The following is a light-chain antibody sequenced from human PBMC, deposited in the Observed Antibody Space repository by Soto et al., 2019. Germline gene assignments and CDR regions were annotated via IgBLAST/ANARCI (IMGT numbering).Light chain of an antibody. CDR1: QTISSW. J-gene: IGKJ1*01. V-gene: IGKV1-5*03. CDR2: KAS. Sequence: DIQMTQSPSTLSGSVVDRVTITCRASQTISSWLAWYQQKPGKAPKLLIYKASTLKSGVPSRFSGSGSGTEFTLTISSLQPDHFANYYCQHYNSYSEAFGQGTKVDIK. CDR3: QHYNSYSEA.